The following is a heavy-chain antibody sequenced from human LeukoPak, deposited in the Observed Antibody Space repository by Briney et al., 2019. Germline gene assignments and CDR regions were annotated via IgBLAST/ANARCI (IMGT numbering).Heavy chain of an antibody. V-gene: IGHV1-18*01. J-gene: IGHJ6*03. CDR2: ISAYNGNT. CDR1: GYTFTSYG. D-gene: IGHD4-17*01. CDR3: ARDPPYYGDYVVDYYYYMDV. Sequence: GASVKVSCRASGYTFTSYGISWVRQAPGQGLEWMGWISAYNGNTNYAQKLQGRVTMTTDTSTSTAYMELRSLRSDDTAVYYCARDPPYYGDYVVDYYYYMDVWGKGTTVTVSS.